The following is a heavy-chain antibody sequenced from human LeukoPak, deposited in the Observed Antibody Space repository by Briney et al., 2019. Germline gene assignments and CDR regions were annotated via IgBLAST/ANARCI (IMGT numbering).Heavy chain of an antibody. D-gene: IGHD6-6*01. J-gene: IGHJ4*02. V-gene: IGHV1-2*02. CDR3: ARAIAARREDY. CDR2: INPKSGGT. CDR1: GYIFTGYD. Sequence: ASVKVSCKASGYIFTGYDMHWVRQAPGQGLEWMGWINPKSGGTNYAQKFQGRVTMTRDTSISTAYMELSRLRSDDTAVYYCARAIAARREDYWGQGTLVTVSS.